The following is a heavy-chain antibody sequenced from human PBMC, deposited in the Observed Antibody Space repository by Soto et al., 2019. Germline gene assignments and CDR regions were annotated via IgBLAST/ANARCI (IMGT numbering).Heavy chain of an antibody. CDR3: AKDRGSGWYEDFDY. Sequence: QVQLVQSGAEVKKPGASVKVSCKTSGYTFIAYYLHWVRQAPGQGLEWMGWINPNSGRTNYAQNFQGRVTLPGDTSISTAYMELSRLSSDDTAVYYCAKDRGSGWYEDFDYWGQGTLVTVSS. J-gene: IGHJ4*02. CDR2: INPNSGRT. V-gene: IGHV1-2*02. D-gene: IGHD6-19*01. CDR1: GYTFIAYY.